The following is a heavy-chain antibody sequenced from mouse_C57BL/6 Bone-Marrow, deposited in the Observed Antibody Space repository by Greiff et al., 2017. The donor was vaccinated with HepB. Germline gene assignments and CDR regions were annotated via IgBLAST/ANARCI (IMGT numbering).Heavy chain of an antibody. J-gene: IGHJ3*01. V-gene: IGHV1-61*01. Sequence: QVQLQQPGAELVRPGSSVKLSCKASGYTFTSYWMDWVKQRPGQGLEWIGNIYPSDSETHYNQKFKDKATLTVDKSSSTAYMLLSSLTSEDSAVYYCARVTTVVAEGFAYWGQGTLVTVSA. CDR1: GYTFTSYW. D-gene: IGHD1-1*01. CDR3: ARVTTVVAEGFAY. CDR2: IYPSDSET.